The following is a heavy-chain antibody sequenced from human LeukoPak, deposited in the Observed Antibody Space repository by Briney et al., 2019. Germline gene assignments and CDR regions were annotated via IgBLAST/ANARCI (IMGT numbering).Heavy chain of an antibody. Sequence: GESLKISCKASGYIFTNYWIGWVRQMPGKGLEWMGIIYPRDSDTRYSPSFQGQVTVSADKSISTAYLQWNTLEASDTAMYYCARRQYSGYDFDLWGQGTLVTVSS. CDR2: IYPRDSDT. J-gene: IGHJ4*02. V-gene: IGHV5-51*01. CDR3: ARRQYSGYDFDL. CDR1: GYIFTNYW. D-gene: IGHD5-12*01.